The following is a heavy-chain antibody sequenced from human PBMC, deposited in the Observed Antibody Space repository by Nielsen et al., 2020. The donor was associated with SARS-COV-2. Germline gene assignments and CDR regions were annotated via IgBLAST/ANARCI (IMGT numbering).Heavy chain of an antibody. CDR2: IYYRGST. Sequence: SETLSLTCTVSGGSISSGGYYWSWIRQHPGKDLEWIEYIYYRGSTYYNPALKSRVTISVDTSKNQSSLKLSTVTAADTAVYNCAREAFKELLWFGESSSYYGMDVWGQGTTVTVSS. D-gene: IGHD3-10*01. J-gene: IGHJ6*02. V-gene: IGHV4-31*03. CDR1: GGSISSGGYY. CDR3: AREAFKELLWFGESSSYYGMDV.